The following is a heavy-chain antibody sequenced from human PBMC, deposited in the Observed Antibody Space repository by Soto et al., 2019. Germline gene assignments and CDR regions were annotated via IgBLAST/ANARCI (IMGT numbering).Heavy chain of an antibody. CDR2: ISSTTNYI. CDR1: GCTFTSYI. J-gene: IGHJ4*02. Sequence: PGGSLRRSCAASGCTFTSYIRNWVRQAPGKGLEWVSSISSTTNYIYYGDSMKGRFTISRDNAKNSLYLEMNSLRAEDTAVYYCARESEDLTSNFDYWGQGTLVTVSS. V-gene: IGHV3-21*06. CDR3: ARESEDLTSNFDY.